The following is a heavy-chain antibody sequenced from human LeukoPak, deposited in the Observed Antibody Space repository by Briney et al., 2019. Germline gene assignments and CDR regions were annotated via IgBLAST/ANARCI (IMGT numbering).Heavy chain of an antibody. CDR1: GYTLTELS. J-gene: IGHJ6*02. V-gene: IGHV1-24*01. Sequence: ASVKVSCKVSGYTLTELSMHWVRQALGKGLEWMGGFDPEDGETIYAQKFQGRVTMTEDTSTDTAYMELSSLRSEDTAVYYCATEHNQKLDRATYYYYGMDVWGQGTTVTVSS. CDR3: ATEHNQKLDRATYYYYGMDV. CDR2: FDPEDGET. D-gene: IGHD1-1*01.